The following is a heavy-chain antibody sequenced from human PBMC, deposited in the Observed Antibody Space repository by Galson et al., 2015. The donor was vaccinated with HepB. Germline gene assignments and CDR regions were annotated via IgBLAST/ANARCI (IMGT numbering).Heavy chain of an antibody. J-gene: IGHJ2*01. D-gene: IGHD2-21*02. V-gene: IGHV3-66*02. CDR1: GFTVSSNY. Sequence: SLRLSCAAPGFTVSSNYMSWVRQAPGKGLEWVSVIYSGGSTYYADSVKGRFTISRDNSKNTLYLQMNSLRAEDTAVYYCARSIAYCGGDCYSGWCFDLWGRGTLVTVSS. CDR3: ARSIAYCGGDCYSGWCFDL. CDR2: IYSGGST.